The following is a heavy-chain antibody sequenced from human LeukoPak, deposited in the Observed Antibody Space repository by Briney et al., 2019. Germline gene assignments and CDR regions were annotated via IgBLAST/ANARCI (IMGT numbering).Heavy chain of an antibody. V-gene: IGHV3-30*01. CDR1: GFTFSSYA. Sequence: GRSLRLSCAASGFTFSSYAMHWVRQAPGKGLEWVAVISYDGSNKYYADSVKGRFTISRDNSKNTLYLQMNSLRAEDTAVYYCASTLYEAGTTIFYWGQGTLVTVSS. CDR2: ISYDGSNK. D-gene: IGHD3-3*01. CDR3: ASTLYEAGTTIFY. J-gene: IGHJ4*02.